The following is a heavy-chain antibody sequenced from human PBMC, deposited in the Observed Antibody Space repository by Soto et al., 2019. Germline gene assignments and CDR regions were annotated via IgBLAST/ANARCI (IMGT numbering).Heavy chain of an antibody. CDR3: ARECRSGGSCYSHDNFDY. V-gene: IGHV1-46*01. Sequence: ASVKVSCKASGYTFTSYYMHWVRQAPGQALEWMGIINPSGGSTSYAQKFQGRVTMTRDTSTSTVYMELSSLRSEDTAVYYCARECRSGGSCYSHDNFDYWGQGTLVTVSS. D-gene: IGHD2-15*01. CDR2: INPSGGST. J-gene: IGHJ4*02. CDR1: GYTFTSYY.